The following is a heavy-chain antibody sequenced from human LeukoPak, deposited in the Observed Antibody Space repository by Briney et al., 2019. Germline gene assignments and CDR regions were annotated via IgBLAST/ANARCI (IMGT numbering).Heavy chain of an antibody. CDR3: AKGHDSSGYYLGSFDY. CDR2: ISGSGGST. Sequence: GGSLRLSCAASGFTFSSYGMSWVRQAPGKGLEGVSAISGSGGSTYYADSVKGRFTISRDNSKNTLYLQMNSLRAEDTAVYYCAKGHDSSGYYLGSFDYWGQGTLVTVSS. V-gene: IGHV3-23*01. J-gene: IGHJ4*02. D-gene: IGHD3-22*01. CDR1: GFTFSSYG.